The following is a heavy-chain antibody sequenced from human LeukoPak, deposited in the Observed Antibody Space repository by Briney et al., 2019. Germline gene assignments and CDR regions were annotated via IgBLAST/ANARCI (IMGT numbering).Heavy chain of an antibody. CDR2: INPNSGGT. Sequence: ASVKVSCKASGYTFTGYYMHWVRQAPRQGLEWMGWINPNSGGTNYAQKFQGRVTMTRDTSISAAYMELSRLRSDDTAVYYCARDGNSVHGFDYWGQGTLVTVSS. CDR3: ARDGNSVHGFDY. J-gene: IGHJ4*02. D-gene: IGHD4-23*01. V-gene: IGHV1-2*02. CDR1: GYTFTGYY.